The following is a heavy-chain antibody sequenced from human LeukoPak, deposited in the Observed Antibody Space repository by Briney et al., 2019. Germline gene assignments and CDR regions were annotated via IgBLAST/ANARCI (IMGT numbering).Heavy chain of an antibody. CDR2: MNPNSGNT. Sequence: ASVKVSCKASGYTFTSYDINWVRQATGQGLEWMGWMNPNSGNTGYAQKFQGRVTITRNTSISTAYMELSSLRSEDTAVYYCARDGDYSNYPWFDPWGQGTLVTVSS. CDR3: ARDGDYSNYPWFDP. J-gene: IGHJ5*02. D-gene: IGHD4-11*01. CDR1: GYTFTSYD. V-gene: IGHV1-8*03.